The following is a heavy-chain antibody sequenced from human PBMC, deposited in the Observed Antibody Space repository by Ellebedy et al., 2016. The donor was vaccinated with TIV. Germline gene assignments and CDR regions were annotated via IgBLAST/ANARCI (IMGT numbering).Heavy chain of an antibody. Sequence: GGSLRLXXAASGFTLSNYATHWVRQAPGKGLEWVAAVSFDGSAEFYADSVKGRFNISRDNSKNAVFLQMNGLRVEDTAVYYCASPSSHCRFDNYYSRFDYWGQGTLVAVSS. V-gene: IGHV3-30-3*01. CDR3: ASPSSHCRFDNYYSRFDY. CDR1: GFTLSNYA. D-gene: IGHD3-9*01. CDR2: VSFDGSAE. J-gene: IGHJ4*02.